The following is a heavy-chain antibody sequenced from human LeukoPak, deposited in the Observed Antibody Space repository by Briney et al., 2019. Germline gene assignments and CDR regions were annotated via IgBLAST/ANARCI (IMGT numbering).Heavy chain of an antibody. CDR1: GASISKSDYF. CDR3: ARSSEYGDPFNY. CDR2: IYYSGST. V-gene: IGHV4-39*01. D-gene: IGHD4-17*01. J-gene: IGHJ4*02. Sequence: SETLSLTCAVSGASISKSDYFWGWIRQPPGKGLEWIGSIYYSGSTYYSPSLKGRVTISVDTSKNQFSLKLNSVTAADTAVYYCARSSEYGDPFNYWGQGTLVTVSS.